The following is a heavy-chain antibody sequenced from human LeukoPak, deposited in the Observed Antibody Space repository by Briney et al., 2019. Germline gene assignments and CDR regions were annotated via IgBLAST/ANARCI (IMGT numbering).Heavy chain of an antibody. CDR1: GGTFSSYA. CDR3: ARDGKEYYGSGSYYTS. V-gene: IGHV1-69*05. CDR2: IIPIFGTA. D-gene: IGHD3-10*01. Sequence: ASVKASCKASGGTFSSYAISWVRQAPGQGLEWMGGIIPIFGTANYAQKFQGRVTITTDESTSTAYMELSSLRSEDTAVYYCARDGKEYYGSGSYYTSWGQGTLVTVSS. J-gene: IGHJ4*02.